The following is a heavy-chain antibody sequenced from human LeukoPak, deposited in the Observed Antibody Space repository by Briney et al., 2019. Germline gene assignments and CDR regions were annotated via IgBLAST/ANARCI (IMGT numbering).Heavy chain of an antibody. V-gene: IGHV1-18*01. Sequence: ASVKVSCKASGYTFTYYAISWVRQAPGQGLEWMGWISAYNGNKNYAQKLQGRVTMTTYTSTRTAYMEPRSLRSDDTAMYYCARDHASSPAARLDYWGQGTLVTVSS. D-gene: IGHD6-6*01. CDR1: GYTFTYYA. CDR2: ISAYNGNK. J-gene: IGHJ4*02. CDR3: ARDHASSPAARLDY.